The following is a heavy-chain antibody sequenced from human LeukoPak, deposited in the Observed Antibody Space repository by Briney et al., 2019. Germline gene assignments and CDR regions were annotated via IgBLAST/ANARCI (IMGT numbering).Heavy chain of an antibody. CDR2: INPNSGGT. V-gene: IGHV1-2*06. D-gene: IGHD2-15*01. CDR1: GYTFTGYY. CDR3: ARESEVVVANYYYKDV. Sequence: ASVKVSCKASGYTFTGYYMHWVRQAPGQGLEWMGRINPNSGGTNYAQKFQGRVTMTRDTSISTAYMELSRLRSDDTAVYYCARESEVVVANYYYKDVWGKGTTVTVSS. J-gene: IGHJ6*03.